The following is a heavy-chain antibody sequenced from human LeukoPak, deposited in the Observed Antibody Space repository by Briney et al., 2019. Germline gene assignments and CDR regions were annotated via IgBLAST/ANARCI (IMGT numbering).Heavy chain of an antibody. V-gene: IGHV4-34*01. CDR2: INHSGST. J-gene: IGHJ4*02. CDR1: GGSFSGYY. CDR3: ARGDGYGSGSYPLFDH. D-gene: IGHD3-10*01. Sequence: PSETLSLTCAAYGGSFSGYYWSRIRQPPGKGLEWIGEINHSGSTNYNPSLKSRVTISVDTSKNQFSLKLSSVTAADTAVYYCARGDGYGSGSYPLFDHWGQGTLVTVSS.